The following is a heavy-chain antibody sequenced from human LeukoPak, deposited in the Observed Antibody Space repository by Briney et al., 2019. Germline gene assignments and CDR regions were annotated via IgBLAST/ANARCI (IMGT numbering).Heavy chain of an antibody. V-gene: IGHV3-53*01. CDR1: GFTVSSNY. CDR2: IYTGGST. Sequence: QPGGSLRLSCAASGFTVSSNYVSWVRQAPGKGLEWVSVIYTGGSTYYADSVKGRFTNSRDNSENTVYLQMNSLRAEDTAVYYCARIGVRDLRGSIDYWGQGTLVTVSS. J-gene: IGHJ4*02. D-gene: IGHD3-3*01. CDR3: ARIGVRDLRGSIDY.